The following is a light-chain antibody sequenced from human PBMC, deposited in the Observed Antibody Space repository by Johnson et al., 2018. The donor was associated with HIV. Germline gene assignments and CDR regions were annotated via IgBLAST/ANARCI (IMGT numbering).Light chain of an antibody. CDR3: GTRDSSLCAYV. J-gene: IGLJ1*01. V-gene: IGLV1-51*01. CDR1: SSNIGNNY. Sequence: QSVLTQPPSVSAAPGQKVTISCSGSSSNIGNNYVSWYQQLPGTAPKLLIYDNNKRPSGIPDRFSGSKSGTSATLGITGLQTGDEADYYCGTRDSSLCAYVFGTGTKVTVL. CDR2: DNN.